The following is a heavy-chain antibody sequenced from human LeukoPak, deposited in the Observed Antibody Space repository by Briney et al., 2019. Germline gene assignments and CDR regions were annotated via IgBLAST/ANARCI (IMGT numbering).Heavy chain of an antibody. D-gene: IGHD6-19*01. CDR2: ISSSSYI. J-gene: IGHJ6*04. V-gene: IGHV3-21*01. CDR3: ARAAVAEPYYYYGMDV. CDR1: GFTFSSYS. Sequence: PGGSLRLSCAASGFTFSSYSMNWVRQAPGKGLEWVSSISSSSYIYYADSVKGRFTISRDNAKNSLYLQMNSLRAEDTAVYYCARAAVAEPYYYYGMDVWGKGTTVTVSS.